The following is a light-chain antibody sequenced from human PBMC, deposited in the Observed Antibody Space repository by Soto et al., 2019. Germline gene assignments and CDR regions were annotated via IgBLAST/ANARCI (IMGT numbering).Light chain of an antibody. V-gene: IGKV3-15*01. CDR2: GAS. Sequence: IVLSQSPASLCVSRGGIPTLSCRARRSVSTNVAWDQQKPGQTPRLLNCGASTRATGIPARFSGSGSGTEFTLTISRLQSEDFAVYYCQQRSKWPITFGQGTRLEIK. CDR1: RSVSTN. CDR3: QQRSKWPIT. J-gene: IGKJ5*01.